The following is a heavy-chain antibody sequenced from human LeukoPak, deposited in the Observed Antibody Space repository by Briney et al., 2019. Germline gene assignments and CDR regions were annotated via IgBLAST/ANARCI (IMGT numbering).Heavy chain of an antibody. CDR2: ISGSGGST. D-gene: IGHD3-10*01. CDR3: AKLRNYYGSGSYSVDY. Sequence: PGGSLRLSCAASGFTFSSYAMSWVRQAPGKGLEWVSAISGSGGSTYYADSVKGRFTISRDNSKNTLYPQMNSLRAEDTAVYYCAKLRNYYGSGSYSVDYWGQGTLVTVSS. J-gene: IGHJ4*02. V-gene: IGHV3-23*01. CDR1: GFTFSSYA.